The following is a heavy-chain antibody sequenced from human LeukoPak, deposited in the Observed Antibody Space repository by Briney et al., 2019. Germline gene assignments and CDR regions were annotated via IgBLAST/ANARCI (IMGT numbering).Heavy chain of an antibody. CDR2: TSSDLNMK. CDR1: GFTFRNYV. D-gene: IGHD3-10*01. CDR3: AREGYYGSGSPPSLYFDY. Sequence: GGSLRLSCAASGFTFRNYVIHWVRQAPGKGLEWVAVTSSDLNMKLYADSVKGRFTISRDNSRSTLYLQMNSLRPEDTAIYYCAREGYYGSGSPPSLYFDYWGQETLVTVSS. J-gene: IGHJ4*02. V-gene: IGHV3-30-3*01.